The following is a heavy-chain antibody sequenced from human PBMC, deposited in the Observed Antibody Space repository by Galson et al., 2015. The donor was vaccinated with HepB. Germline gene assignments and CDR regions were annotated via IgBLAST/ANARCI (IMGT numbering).Heavy chain of an antibody. CDR3: ARAPYNWNYDSYFGY. D-gene: IGHD1-7*01. Sequence: SLRLSCAASRFTFSSYSMNWVRQAPGKGLEWVSYISSSSSYIYYADSVKGRFTISRGNAKNSLYLQMNSLRAEDTAVYYCARAPYNWNYDSYFGYWGQGTLDTVSS. J-gene: IGHJ4*02. V-gene: IGHV3-21*05. CDR1: RFTFSSYS. CDR2: ISSSSSYI.